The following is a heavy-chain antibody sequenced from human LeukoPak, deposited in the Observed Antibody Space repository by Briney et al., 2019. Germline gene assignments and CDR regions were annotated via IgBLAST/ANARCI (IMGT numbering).Heavy chain of an antibody. CDR1: GFTFSSYS. CDR2: ISSSSRYI. Sequence: PGGSLRLSRAASGFTFSSYSMNWVRQAPGKGLEWVSSISSSSRYIYYADSVKGRFTISRDNAKNSLYLQMNSLRAEDTAVYYCARVWCSSTSCQYDDYWGQGTLVTVSS. D-gene: IGHD2-2*01. V-gene: IGHV3-21*01. J-gene: IGHJ4*02. CDR3: ARVWCSSTSCQYDDY.